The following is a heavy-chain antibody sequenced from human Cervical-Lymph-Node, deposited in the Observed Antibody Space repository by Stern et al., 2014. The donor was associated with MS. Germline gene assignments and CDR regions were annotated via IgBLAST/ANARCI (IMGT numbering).Heavy chain of an antibody. CDR2: IYYSGST. D-gene: IGHD2-2*01. CDR3: AREYCSSTSCYQWFDP. Sequence: QVQLQESGPGLVKPSQTLSLTCTVSGGSISSGGYYWSWIRQHPWKGLEWIGYIYYSGSTYYNPSLKSRVTISVDTSKNQFSLKLSSVTAADTAVYYCAREYCSSTSCYQWFDPWGQGTLVTVSS. V-gene: IGHV4-31*03. CDR1: GGSISSGGYY. J-gene: IGHJ5*02.